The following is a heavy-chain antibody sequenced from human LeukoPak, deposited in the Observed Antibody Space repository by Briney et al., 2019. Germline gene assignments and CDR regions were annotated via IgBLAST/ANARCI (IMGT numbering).Heavy chain of an antibody. D-gene: IGHD5-18*01. CDR2: ISYDGSNK. J-gene: IGHJ4*02. Sequence: PGGSLRLSCAASGFTFSSYGMHWVRQAPGKGLEWVAVISYDGSNKYYADSVKGRFTISRDNSKNMLYLQMNSLRAEDTAVYYCAKAGIQLDYWGQGTLVTVSS. CDR3: AKAGIQLDY. V-gene: IGHV3-30*18. CDR1: GFTFSSYG.